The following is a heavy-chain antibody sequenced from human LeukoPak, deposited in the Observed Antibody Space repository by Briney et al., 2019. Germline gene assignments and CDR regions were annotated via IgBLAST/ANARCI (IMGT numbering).Heavy chain of an antibody. Sequence: PSETLSLTCTVSGGSIIGYYWTWIRQPPGKGLEWIGYIYDSGSTNQNPSLKSRVTISLDTSKNQFSLKLNSVTTTDTAVYYWARSREAYILGHWGQGILVTVSS. V-gene: IGHV4-59*01. D-gene: IGHD5-24*01. CDR1: GGSIIGYY. CDR2: IYDSGST. J-gene: IGHJ4*02. CDR3: ARSREAYILGH.